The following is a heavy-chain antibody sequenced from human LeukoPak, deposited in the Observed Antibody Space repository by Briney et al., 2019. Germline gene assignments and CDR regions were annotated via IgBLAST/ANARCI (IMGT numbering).Heavy chain of an antibody. CDR2: IYSGGRT. J-gene: IGHJ4*02. V-gene: IGHV3-53*01. CDR1: GFNVSNTY. Sequence: GGSLRLSCVVTGFNVSNTYMSWVRQAPGKGLEWVSVIYSGGRTYYADSVKSRFTMSRDNSKNTRYFQMNSLTAEDTAVYFCARGTWNPALLDSWGQGTLVTVSS. D-gene: IGHD1-1*01. CDR3: ARGTWNPALLDS.